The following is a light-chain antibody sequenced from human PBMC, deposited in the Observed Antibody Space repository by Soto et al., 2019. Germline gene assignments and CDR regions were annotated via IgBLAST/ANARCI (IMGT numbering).Light chain of an antibody. Sequence: EIVMTQSPATLSVSPGERATLSCRASQSVSSNLAWYQQKPGQAPRLLIHGASTRATGIPARFSGSGSGTEFTLTISSLQSEDFAVYYCQQHNNWPPWTFGQGTKVEIK. J-gene: IGKJ1*01. CDR1: QSVSSN. CDR3: QQHNNWPPWT. CDR2: GAS. V-gene: IGKV3-15*01.